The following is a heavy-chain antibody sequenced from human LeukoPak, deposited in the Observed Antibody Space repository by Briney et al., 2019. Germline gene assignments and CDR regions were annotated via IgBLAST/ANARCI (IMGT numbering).Heavy chain of an antibody. CDR1: GGSISSSSYY. CDR2: IYYSGST. CDR3: AASDLDYDFWSGSQWGGWFDP. V-gene: IGHV4-39*01. Sequence: SETLSLTCTVSGGSISSSSYYWGWIRQPPGTGLEWIGSIYYSGSTYYNPSLKSRVTISVDTSKNQFSLKLSSVTAADTAVYYCAASDLDYDFWSGSQWGGWFDPWGQGTLVTVSS. D-gene: IGHD3-3*01. J-gene: IGHJ5*02.